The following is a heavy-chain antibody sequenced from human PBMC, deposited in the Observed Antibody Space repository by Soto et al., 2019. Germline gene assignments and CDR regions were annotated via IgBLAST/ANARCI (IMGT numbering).Heavy chain of an antibody. CDR2: ISSGST. J-gene: IGHJ4*02. CDR1: GGSSSVWY. D-gene: IGHD1-26*01. CDR3: ARGPYSRGVGATNPSN. V-gene: IGHV4-34*01. Sequence: SETLSLTCAVYGGSSSVWYWTCILQSPVNWLEWIGEISSGSTNYNPSLKSRVTISADMSKNQFSLKLTSVTAADTAIYYCARGPYSRGVGATNPSNWGQGTQVTVSS.